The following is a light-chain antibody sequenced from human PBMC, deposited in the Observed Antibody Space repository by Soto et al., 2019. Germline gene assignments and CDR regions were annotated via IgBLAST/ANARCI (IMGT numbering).Light chain of an antibody. CDR2: GAS. V-gene: IGKV3-20*01. CDR1: QSVSNNY. CDR3: QQYGSSGT. Sequence: VLNQSPGTLSLSPGERATLPCRASQSVSNNYLAWYQQKPGQAPRLLIHGASNRATGIPDRFSGSGSGTDFTLTISRLEPEDFAVYYCQQYGSSGTFGQGTKVDIK. J-gene: IGKJ1*01.